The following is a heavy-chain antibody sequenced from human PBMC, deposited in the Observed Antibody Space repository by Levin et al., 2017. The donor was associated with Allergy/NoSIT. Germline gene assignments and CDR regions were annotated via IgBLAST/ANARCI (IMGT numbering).Heavy chain of an antibody. J-gene: IGHJ3*02. CDR3: AGSSTYYAGAFDI. V-gene: IGHV2-70*04. Sequence: QTLSLTCTFSGFSLSSSGMRVSWIRQPPGKALEWLARFDWSDDIFYSSSLKTRLTISKDTSKNQVVLTMTNMEPVDTATYFCAGSSTYYAGAFDIWGQGTLVTVSS. CDR2: FDWSDDI. CDR1: GFSLSSSGMR. D-gene: IGHD1-26*01.